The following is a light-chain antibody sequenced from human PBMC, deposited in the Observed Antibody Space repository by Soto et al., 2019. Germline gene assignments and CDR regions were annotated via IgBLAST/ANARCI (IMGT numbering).Light chain of an antibody. CDR1: QSVSSSY. V-gene: IGKV3-20*01. J-gene: IGKJ3*01. CDR3: QQYGSSLFT. Sequence: EIVLTQSPGTLSLSPGERATLSCRASQSVSSSYLAWYQQKPGQAPRLLIYGASSRATAIPDRFSGSGSGTDFTLTISRLETEDFAVYYCQQYGSSLFTFGPGNKVDIK. CDR2: GAS.